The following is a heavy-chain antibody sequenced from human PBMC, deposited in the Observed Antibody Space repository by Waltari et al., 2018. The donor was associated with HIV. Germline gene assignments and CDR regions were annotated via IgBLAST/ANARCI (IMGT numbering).Heavy chain of an antibody. Sequence: EVQLVESGGGLVQPGGSLRLSCAASGFNFSSYWKHWFRQAPGKWLMWGSRINSDGSSTTYADSVKGRFTSARDNAKNTLYLQMNSLSAEDTAVYYCASFPINDYNNTRLGYWGQGTLVTVSS. CDR1: GFNFSSYW. D-gene: IGHD4-4*01. J-gene: IGHJ4*02. CDR3: ASFPINDYNNTRLGY. V-gene: IGHV3-74*01. CDR2: INSDGSST.